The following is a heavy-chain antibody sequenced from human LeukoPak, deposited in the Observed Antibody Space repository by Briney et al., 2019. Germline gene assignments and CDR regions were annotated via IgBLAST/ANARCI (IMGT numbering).Heavy chain of an antibody. CDR3: ARELSIRPPTGYFDY. CDR2: IYYSGST. V-gene: IGHV4-30-4*08. Sequence: SETLSLTCTVSGGSISSGGYYWSWIRQPPGKGLEWIGYIYYSGSTYYNPSLKSRVTISVDTSKNQFSLKLSSVTAADTAVYYCARELSIRPPTGYFDYWGQGTLVTVSS. CDR1: GGSISSGGYY. D-gene: IGHD1-14*01. J-gene: IGHJ4*02.